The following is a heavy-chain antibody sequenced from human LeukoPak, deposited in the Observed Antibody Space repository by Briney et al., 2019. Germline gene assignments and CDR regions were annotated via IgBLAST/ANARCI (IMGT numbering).Heavy chain of an antibody. Sequence: GGSLRLSCAASGFSFSNYAMSWVRQAPGKGLEWVSAISGRGANTYYADSVKGRFTISRDNSKNTLYMQMNSLRAEDTAVYYCARERDDILTGGQYYFDYWGQGTLVTVSS. CDR1: GFSFSNYA. J-gene: IGHJ4*02. CDR3: ARERDDILTGGQYYFDY. CDR2: ISGRGANT. V-gene: IGHV3-23*01. D-gene: IGHD3-9*01.